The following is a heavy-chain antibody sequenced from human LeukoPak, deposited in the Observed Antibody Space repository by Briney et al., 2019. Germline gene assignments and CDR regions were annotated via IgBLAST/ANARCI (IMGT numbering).Heavy chain of an antibody. CDR2: INPSGGST. V-gene: IGHV1-46*01. Sequence: GASVKVSCKASGYTFTSHAMNWVRQAPGQGLEWMGIINPSGGSTSYAQKFQGRITMTKDTSTSTAYMHLRNLRSDDTAVYYCARDFGAWWFDSWGQGTLITVSS. J-gene: IGHJ5*01. CDR3: ARDFGAWWFDS. D-gene: IGHD3-16*01. CDR1: GYTFTSHA.